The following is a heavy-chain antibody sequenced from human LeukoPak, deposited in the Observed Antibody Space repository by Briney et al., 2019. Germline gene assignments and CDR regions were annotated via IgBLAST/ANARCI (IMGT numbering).Heavy chain of an antibody. V-gene: IGHV7-4-1*02. CDR1: GYTFTSYA. CDR2: INTNTGNP. J-gene: IGHJ4*02. Sequence: ASVKVSCKASGYTFTSYAMNWVRQAPGQGLKWMGWINTNTGNPTYAQGFTGRFVFSLDTSVSTAYLQISSLKAEDTAVYYCARDEGYSYGYFAKPIDYWGQGTLVTVSS. D-gene: IGHD5-18*01. CDR3: ARDEGYSYGYFAKPIDY.